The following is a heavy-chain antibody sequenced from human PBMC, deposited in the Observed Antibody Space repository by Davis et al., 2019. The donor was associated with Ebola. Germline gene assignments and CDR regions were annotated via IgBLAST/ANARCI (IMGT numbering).Heavy chain of an antibody. CDR2: IRNKASSYST. D-gene: IGHD6-19*01. CDR3: ARAESSGWYSPDGAFDI. J-gene: IGHJ3*02. Sequence: GESLRISCAASGFTFSDYYMDWVRQAPGMGLEWVGRIRNKASSYSTEYAASVKDRFIISRDDSKDSLYLQMNSLRAEDTAVYYCARAESSGWYSPDGAFDIWGQGTMVTVSS. V-gene: IGHV3-72*01. CDR1: GFTFSDYY.